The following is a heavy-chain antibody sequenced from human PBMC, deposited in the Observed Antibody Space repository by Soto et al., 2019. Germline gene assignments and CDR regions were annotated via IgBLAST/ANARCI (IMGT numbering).Heavy chain of an antibody. V-gene: IGHV4-59*12. J-gene: IGHJ6*03. Sequence: SETLSLTCTVSGGSISSYYWSWIRQPPGKGLEWIGYIYYSGSTYYNPSLKSRVTISVDTSKNQFSLKLSSVTAADTAVYYCASKSYVDYYYYYMDVWGKGTTVTVSS. CDR2: IYYSGST. CDR3: ASKSYVDYYYYYMDV. CDR1: GGSISSYY. D-gene: IGHD2-21*01.